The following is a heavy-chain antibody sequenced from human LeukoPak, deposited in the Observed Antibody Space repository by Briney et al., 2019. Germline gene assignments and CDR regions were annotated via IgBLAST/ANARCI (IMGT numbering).Heavy chain of an antibody. CDR3: ARVSSESSGFVYFFDY. D-gene: IGHD3-22*01. V-gene: IGHV3-13*01. CDR1: GFTFSRYD. Sequence: GGSLRLSCAASGFTFSRYDMHWVRHPTGKGLEWVSAIDTSGDTYYPGSVKGRLTISRENAKNSLHLQMDSLKAGDTAVYYCARVSSESSGFVYFFDYWGQGTLVTVYS. CDR2: IDTSGDT. J-gene: IGHJ4*02.